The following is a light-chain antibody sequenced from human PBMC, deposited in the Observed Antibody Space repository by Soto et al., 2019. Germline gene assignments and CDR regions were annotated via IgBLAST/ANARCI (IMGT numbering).Light chain of an antibody. CDR1: SSDVGSYNL. CDR2: EGS. V-gene: IGLV2-23*01. CDR3: CSYAGKV. J-gene: IGLJ1*01. Sequence: QSVLTQPAYVSGSPGQSITISCTGTSSDVGSYNLVSWHQQHPGKAPKLMIYEGSKRPSGVSNRFSGSKSGNTASLTISGLQAEDEADYYCCSYAGKVFGTGTKVTVL.